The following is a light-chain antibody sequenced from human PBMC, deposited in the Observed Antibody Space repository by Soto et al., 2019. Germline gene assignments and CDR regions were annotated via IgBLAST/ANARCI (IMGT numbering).Light chain of an antibody. J-gene: IGLJ1*01. CDR1: SSDVGGYNY. Sequence: QSALTQPASVSGSPGQSITISCTGTSSDVGGYNYVSWYQQPPGTAPKLLIYDVSDRPSGVSNRFSGSKSGNTASLTISGLQAEDEADYYCSSYTSSSTRVFGTGTKLTVL. CDR2: DVS. V-gene: IGLV2-14*01. CDR3: SSYTSSSTRV.